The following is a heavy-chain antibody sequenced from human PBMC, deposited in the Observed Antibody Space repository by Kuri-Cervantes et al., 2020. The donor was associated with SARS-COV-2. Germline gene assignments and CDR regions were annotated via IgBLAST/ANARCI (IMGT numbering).Heavy chain of an antibody. D-gene: IGHD2-2*01. V-gene: IGHV4-39*01. J-gene: IGHJ4*02. CDR2: IYHDGST. Sequence: SETLSLTCTVSGDTINSYSGSFHYWPWIRQPPGKGLEWIGSIYHDGSTYSNPSLKGRVTISVDTSKNQISLKLSSVTAADTAVYYCASRGLTVVPTWGQGILVTVSS. CDR1: GDTINSYSGSFHY. CDR3: ASRGLTVVPT.